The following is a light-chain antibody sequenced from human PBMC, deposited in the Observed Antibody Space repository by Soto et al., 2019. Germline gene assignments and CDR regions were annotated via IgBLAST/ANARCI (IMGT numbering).Light chain of an antibody. V-gene: IGKV3D-11*02. Sequence: EIVLTHSPATLYSSPWEEATLSCWASQNVLSNYLAWYQQKPGQAPRLLIYDASKRAIGIPARFSGSGSGTNFTLTISSLEPEDFAVYYCQQRRSWQVTFGQGTRLEIK. CDR1: QNVLSNY. J-gene: IGKJ5*01. CDR3: QQRRSWQVT. CDR2: DAS.